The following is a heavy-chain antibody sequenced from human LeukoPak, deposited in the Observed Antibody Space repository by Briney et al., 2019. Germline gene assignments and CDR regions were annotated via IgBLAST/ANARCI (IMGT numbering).Heavy chain of an antibody. CDR2: IKFDGNDK. CDR1: GFTFSNYW. V-gene: IGHV3-7*03. Sequence: GGSLRLSCAASGFTFSNYWMSWVRQAPGKGLEWVANIKFDGNDKFYVDSVKGRFTISRDNAKNLLYLQMNSLRAEDTALYYCAKGDGGGYYFDYWGQGTLVTVSS. CDR3: AKGDGGGYYFDY. J-gene: IGHJ4*02. D-gene: IGHD3-16*01.